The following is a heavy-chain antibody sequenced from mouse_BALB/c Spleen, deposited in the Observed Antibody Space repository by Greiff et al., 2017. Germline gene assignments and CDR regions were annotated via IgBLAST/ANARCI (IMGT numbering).Heavy chain of an antibody. CDR1: GFSLTSYG. D-gene: IGHD2-4*01. J-gene: IGHJ2*01. CDR3: AMITAGYYFDY. Sequence: VKLQESGPGLVAPSQSLSITCTVSGFSLTSYGVSWVRQPPGKGLEWLGVIWGDGSTNYHSALISRLSISKDNSKSQVFLKLDSLQTDDTATYYCAMITAGYYFDYWGQGTTLTVSS. CDR2: IWGDGST. V-gene: IGHV2-3*01.